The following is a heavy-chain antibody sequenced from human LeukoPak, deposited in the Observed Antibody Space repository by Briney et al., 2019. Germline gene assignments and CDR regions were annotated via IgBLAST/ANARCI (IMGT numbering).Heavy chain of an antibody. Sequence: NPSETLSLTCAVYGGSFSGYYWSWIRQPPGKGLEWIGEINHSGSTNYNPSLKSRVTISVDTSKNQFSLRLTSVTAAGTAVYFCATLVSTRYYFDYWGQGTLVTVSS. D-gene: IGHD5/OR15-5a*01. V-gene: IGHV4-34*01. CDR3: ATLVSTRYYFDY. CDR1: GGSFSGYY. CDR2: INHSGST. J-gene: IGHJ4*02.